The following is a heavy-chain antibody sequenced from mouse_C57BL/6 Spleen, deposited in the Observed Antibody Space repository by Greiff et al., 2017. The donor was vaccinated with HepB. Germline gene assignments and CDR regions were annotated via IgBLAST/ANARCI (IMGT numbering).Heavy chain of an antibody. CDR2: INPGSGGT. CDR3: AREGDDYGAWFAY. D-gene: IGHD2-4*01. V-gene: IGHV1-54*01. CDR1: GYAFTNYL. J-gene: IGHJ3*01. Sequence: QVQLQQSGAELVRPGTSVKVSCKASGYAFTNYLIEWVKQRPGQGLEWIGVINPGSGGTNYNEKFKGKATLTADKSSSTAYMQLSSLTSEDSAVYFCAREGDDYGAWFAYWGQGTLVTVSA.